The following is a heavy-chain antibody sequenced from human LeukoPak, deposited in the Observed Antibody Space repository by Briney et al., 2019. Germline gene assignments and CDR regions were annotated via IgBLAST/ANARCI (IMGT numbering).Heavy chain of an antibody. D-gene: IGHD6-13*01. Sequence: SETLSLTCDVSGGSFNDYYWSWIRQPPGKGLEWIGEIRHSGSTNYNPSLKSRVTMSVDTSKNQFSLKLSSVTAADTAVYYCARRGSWSYYYAMDVWGQGTTAAVSS. CDR2: IRHSGST. CDR1: GGSFNDYY. V-gene: IGHV4-34*01. CDR3: ARRGSWSYYYAMDV. J-gene: IGHJ6*02.